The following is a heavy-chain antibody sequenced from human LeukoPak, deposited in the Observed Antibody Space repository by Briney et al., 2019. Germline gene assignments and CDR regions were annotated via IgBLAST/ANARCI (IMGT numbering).Heavy chain of an antibody. J-gene: IGHJ4*02. V-gene: IGHV4-34*01. Sequence: TTSETLSLTCAVYGGSFSGYYWSWTRQPPGKGLEWIGEINHSGSTNYNPSLKSRVTISVDTSKNQFSLKLSSVTAADTAVYYCARVPYYYDSSGYYYADYWGQGTLVTVSS. CDR2: INHSGST. D-gene: IGHD3-22*01. CDR1: GGSFSGYY. CDR3: ARVPYYYDSSGYYYADY.